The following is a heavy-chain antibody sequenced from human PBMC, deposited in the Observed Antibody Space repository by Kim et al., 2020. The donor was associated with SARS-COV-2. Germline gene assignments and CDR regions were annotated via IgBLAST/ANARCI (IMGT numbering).Heavy chain of an antibody. Sequence: SETLSLTCTVSGYSISSGYYWGWIRQPPGKGLEWIGSIYHSGSTYYNPSLKSRVTISVDTSKNQFSLKLSSVTAADTAVYYCARGLAADYWGQGTLVTVS. CDR1: GYSISSGYY. CDR3: ARGLAADY. D-gene: IGHD6-13*01. J-gene: IGHJ4*02. V-gene: IGHV4-38-2*02. CDR2: IYHSGST.